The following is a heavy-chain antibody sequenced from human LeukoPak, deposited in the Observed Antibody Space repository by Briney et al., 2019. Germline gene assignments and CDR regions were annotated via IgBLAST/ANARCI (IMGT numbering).Heavy chain of an antibody. V-gene: IGHV3-66*01. D-gene: IGHD3-9*01. Sequence: GSLRLSCAAPGFTVSSNYMSWVRQAPGKGLEWVSVIYSGGSTYYADSVKGRFTISRDNSKNTLYLQMNSLRAEDTAVYYCARDWAYYDILTGKNWGYWGQGTLVTVSS. J-gene: IGHJ4*02. CDR2: IYSGGST. CDR3: ARDWAYYDILTGKNWGY. CDR1: GFTVSSNY.